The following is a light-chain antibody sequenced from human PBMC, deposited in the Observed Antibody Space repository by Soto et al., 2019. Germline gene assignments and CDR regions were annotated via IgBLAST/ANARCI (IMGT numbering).Light chain of an antibody. CDR2: EVS. CDR3: SSYTSSSTLYV. V-gene: IGLV2-14*01. Sequence: QSVLTQPASVSGSPGQSITISCTGTRSDVGGYKHVSWYQQHPGKAPKLMIYEVSNRPSGVSNRFSGSKSGNTASLTISGLQAEDEADYYCSSYTSSSTLYVFGTGTKVTVL. CDR1: RSDVGGYKH. J-gene: IGLJ1*01.